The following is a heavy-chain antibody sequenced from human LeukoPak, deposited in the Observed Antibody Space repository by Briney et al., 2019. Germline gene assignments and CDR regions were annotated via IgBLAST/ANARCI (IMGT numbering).Heavy chain of an antibody. Sequence: SETLSLTCAVYGGSFSGYYWSWIRQPPGKGLEWIGEINHSGSTNYNPSLKSRVTISVDTSKNQFSLKLSSVTAADTAVYYCARVVSWNAVGDAFDIWGQGTMVTVSS. J-gene: IGHJ3*02. V-gene: IGHV4-34*01. CDR2: INHSGST. CDR3: ARVVSWNAVGDAFDI. D-gene: IGHD1-1*01. CDR1: GGSFSGYY.